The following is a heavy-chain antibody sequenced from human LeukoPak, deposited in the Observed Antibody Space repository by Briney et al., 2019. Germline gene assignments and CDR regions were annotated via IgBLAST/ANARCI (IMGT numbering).Heavy chain of an antibody. J-gene: IGHJ6*01. D-gene: IGHD6-13*01. Sequence: SSLKVSCKASGGTFTSYAISWVRQAPGQGLEWIGRIIPIFRTANYAQKFQGRVTITTDESTSTAYMELSSLRSEDKTVHYCTRGIEGAKQPKAYYYYFVDVCGKRPAVTVSS. V-gene: IGHV1-69*05. CDR2: IIPIFRTA. CDR1: GGTFTSYA. CDR3: TRGIEGAKQPKAYYYYFVDV.